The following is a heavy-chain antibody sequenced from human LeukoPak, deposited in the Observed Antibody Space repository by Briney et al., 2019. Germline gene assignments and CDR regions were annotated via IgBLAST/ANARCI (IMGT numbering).Heavy chain of an antibody. CDR3: ATGYSSGWTLGY. V-gene: IGHV3-30*02. Sequence: GGSLRLSCAASGFTFSSYGMHWVRQAPGKGLEWVAFIRYDGSNKYYADSVKGRFTISRDNSKNTLCLQMNSLRAEDTAVYYCATGYSSGWTLGYWGQGTLVTVSS. D-gene: IGHD6-19*01. CDR1: GFTFSSYG. CDR2: IRYDGSNK. J-gene: IGHJ4*02.